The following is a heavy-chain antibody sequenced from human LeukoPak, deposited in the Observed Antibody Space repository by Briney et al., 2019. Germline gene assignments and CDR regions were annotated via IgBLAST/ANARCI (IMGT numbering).Heavy chain of an antibody. Sequence: SETLSLTCTVSGGSISSDHWNWIRQPPGKGLEWIGCIYYRGSTYYNPSLKSRVTISVDMSKSQFSLRLTSVTAADTAVYYCARKNDFEIWGQGTLVTVSS. D-gene: IGHD2/OR15-2a*01. CDR3: ARKNDFEI. J-gene: IGHJ3*02. CDR2: IYYRGST. CDR1: GGSISSDH. V-gene: IGHV4-59*01.